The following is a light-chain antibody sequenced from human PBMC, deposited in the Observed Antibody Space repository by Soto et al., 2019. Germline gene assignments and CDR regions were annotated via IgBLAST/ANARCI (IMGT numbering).Light chain of an antibody. V-gene: IGLV1-47*02. CDR3: ATWDDNLRAVV. Sequence: QSVVTQPPSASGTPGQRVTISCSGSTSNIGSNYVHWYRQVPGTAPKLLIYSNHQRPSGVPGRFSGSKSGTSASLVITGLRSDDGADYYCATWDDNLRAVVFGSGTKLTVL. CDR2: SNH. CDR1: TSNIGSNY. J-gene: IGLJ2*01.